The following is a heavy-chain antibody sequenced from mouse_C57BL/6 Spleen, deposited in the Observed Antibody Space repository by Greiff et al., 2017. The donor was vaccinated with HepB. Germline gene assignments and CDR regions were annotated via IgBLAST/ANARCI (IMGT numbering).Heavy chain of an antibody. Sequence: EVKVEESGGGLVQPGGSMKLSCVASGFTFSNYWMNWVRQSPEKGLEWVAQIRLKSDNYATHYAESVKGRFTISRDDSKSSVYLQMNNLRAEDTGIYYCTEGDYDGAWFAYWGQGTLVTVSA. CDR3: TEGDYDGAWFAY. V-gene: IGHV6-3*01. CDR1: GFTFSNYW. J-gene: IGHJ3*01. D-gene: IGHD2-4*01. CDR2: IRLKSDNYAT.